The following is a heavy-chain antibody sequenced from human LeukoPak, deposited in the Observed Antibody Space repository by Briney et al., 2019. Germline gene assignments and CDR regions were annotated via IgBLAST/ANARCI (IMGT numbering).Heavy chain of an antibody. V-gene: IGHV3-23*01. J-gene: IGHJ4*02. CDR2: IDSGGGT. CDR3: AKGPQGD. D-gene: IGHD3-16*01. CDR1: GITFSKAW. Sequence: GGSLRLSCAASGITFSKAWMSWVRQAPGKGLEWVSAIDSGGGTYYADSVKGRFTISRDNSKNTLYLQLNSLRAEDTAVYYCAKGPQGDWGQGALVTVSS.